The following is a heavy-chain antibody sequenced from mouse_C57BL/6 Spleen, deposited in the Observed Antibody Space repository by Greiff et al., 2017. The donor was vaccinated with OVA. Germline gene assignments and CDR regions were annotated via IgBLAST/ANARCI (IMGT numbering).Heavy chain of an antibody. Sequence: QVQLQQPGAELVMPGASVKLSCKASGYTFTSYWMHWVKQRPGQGLEWIGEIDPSDSYTNYNQKFKGKSTLTVDKSSSTAYMQLSSLTSEDSAVYYCARYRTEDYAMDYWGQGTSVTVSS. J-gene: IGHJ4*01. CDR1: GYTFTSYW. CDR2: IDPSDSYT. CDR3: ARYRTEDYAMDY. D-gene: IGHD3-3*01. V-gene: IGHV1-69*01.